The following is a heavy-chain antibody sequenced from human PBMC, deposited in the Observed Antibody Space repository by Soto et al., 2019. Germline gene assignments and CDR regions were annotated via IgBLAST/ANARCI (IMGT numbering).Heavy chain of an antibody. CDR1: GGTFSSYA. Sequence: SVEVSCKASGGTFSSYAISWVRQAPGQGLEWMGGIIPIFGTANYAQKFQGRVTITADESTSTAYMELSSLRSEDTAVYYCARVGADPGNYYFDYWGQGTLVTVSS. V-gene: IGHV1-69*13. J-gene: IGHJ4*02. CDR2: IIPIFGTA. D-gene: IGHD1-7*01. CDR3: ARVGADPGNYYFDY.